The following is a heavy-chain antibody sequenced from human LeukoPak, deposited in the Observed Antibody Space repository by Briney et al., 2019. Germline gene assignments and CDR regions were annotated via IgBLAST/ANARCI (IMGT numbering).Heavy chain of an antibody. D-gene: IGHD4-11*01. CDR1: GYSISSGYY. J-gene: IGHJ4*02. Sequence: PETLSLTCTVSGYSISSGYYWGWIRQPPGEGLEWIGSIYYSGSTYYNPSLKSRVTISVDTSKNQFSLKLSSVTAADTAVYYCAREVMDYSTPRIDYWGQGTLVTVSS. V-gene: IGHV4-38-2*02. CDR2: IYYSGST. CDR3: AREVMDYSTPRIDY.